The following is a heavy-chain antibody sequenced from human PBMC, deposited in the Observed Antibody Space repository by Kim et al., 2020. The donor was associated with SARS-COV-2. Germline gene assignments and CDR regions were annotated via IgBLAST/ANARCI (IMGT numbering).Heavy chain of an antibody. CDR1: GFTFSSNV. D-gene: IGHD6-13*01. V-gene: IGHV3-23*01. Sequence: GGSLRLSCAASGFTFSSNVMSWVRQAPGKRLEWVSAIRGSGGSTYYADSVKGRFTISRDNSENTLYLQMNSLRAEDTAIYYCATGQDSSTWYSFDYWGQG. J-gene: IGHJ4*02. CDR2: IRGSGGST. CDR3: ATGQDSSTWYSFDY.